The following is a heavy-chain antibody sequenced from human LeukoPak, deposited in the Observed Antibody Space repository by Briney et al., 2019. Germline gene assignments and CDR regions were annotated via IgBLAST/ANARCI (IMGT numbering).Heavy chain of an antibody. J-gene: IGHJ4*02. CDR2: ISYDGSNK. CDR1: GFTFSDYA. CDR3: ARELLGLDY. V-gene: IGHV3-30-3*01. Sequence: GGSLRLSCAASGFTFSDYAMHWVRQAPGKGLEWVALISYDGSNKFYADSVKGRFTISRDNSKNTLYLQMNSLRAEDTAVYYCARELLGLDYRGQGTLVTVSS. D-gene: IGHD1-26*01.